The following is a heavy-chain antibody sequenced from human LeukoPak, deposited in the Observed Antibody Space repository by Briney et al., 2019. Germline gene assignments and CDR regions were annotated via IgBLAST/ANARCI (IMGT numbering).Heavy chain of an antibody. V-gene: IGHV3-7*01. CDR3: ARVFSGWYGNYMDV. Sequence: GGSLRLSCAASGFTFSSYGMHWVRQAPGKGLEWVANIKQDGSEKYYVDSVKGRFTISRDNAKNSLYLQMISLRAEDTALYYCARVFSGWYGNYMDVWGKGTTVTVSS. J-gene: IGHJ6*03. D-gene: IGHD6-19*01. CDR2: IKQDGSEK. CDR1: GFTFSSYG.